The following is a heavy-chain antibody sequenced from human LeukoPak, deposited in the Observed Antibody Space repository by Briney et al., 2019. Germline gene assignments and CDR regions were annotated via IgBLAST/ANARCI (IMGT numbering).Heavy chain of an antibody. CDR2: ISYDGSNK. CDR3: AKVSSYTVTTYYYYYYGMDV. V-gene: IGHV3-30*18. Sequence: GGSLRLSCAASGFTFSSYGVHWVRQAPGKGLEWVAVISYDGSNKYYADSVKGRFTISRDNSKNTLYLQMNSLRAEDTAVYYCAKVSSYTVTTYYYYYYGMDVWGQGTTVTVSS. CDR1: GFTFSSYG. J-gene: IGHJ6*02. D-gene: IGHD4-17*01.